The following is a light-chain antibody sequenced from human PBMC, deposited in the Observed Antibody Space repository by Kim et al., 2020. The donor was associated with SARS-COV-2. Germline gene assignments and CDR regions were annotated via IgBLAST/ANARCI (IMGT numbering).Light chain of an antibody. Sequence: GQSITISCTGTSSAIGSYKLVSWYQQHPGKAPKLMISDVSNRPSGVSNRFSASKSGNTASLTISGLQAEDEADYYCTSFTSSHTVVFGGGTKLTVL. CDR3: TSFTSSHTVV. J-gene: IGLJ3*02. CDR2: DVS. CDR1: SSAIGSYKL. V-gene: IGLV2-14*03.